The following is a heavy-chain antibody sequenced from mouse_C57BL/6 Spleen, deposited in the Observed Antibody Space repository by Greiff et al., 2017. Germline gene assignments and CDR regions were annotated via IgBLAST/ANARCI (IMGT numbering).Heavy chain of an antibody. V-gene: IGHV1-62-3*01. D-gene: IGHD1-1*01. J-gene: IGHJ3*01. CDR2: IDPNRGGT. CDR3: ARKGLLLRWFAD. Sequence: VQLQQPGAELVKPGASVKLSCKASGYTFTSYWMHWVKQRPGRGLEWIGRIDPNRGGTKYNEKFKSKATLTVDKPSSTAYMQLSSLTSEDSAVYNCARKGLLLRWFADWGQGALVTVSA. CDR1: GYTFTSYW.